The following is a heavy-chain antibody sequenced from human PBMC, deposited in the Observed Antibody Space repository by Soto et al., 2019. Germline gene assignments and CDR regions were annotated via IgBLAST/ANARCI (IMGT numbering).Heavy chain of an antibody. Sequence: SETLSLTCAVSGGSISSSNWLSWVRQPPGKGLEWIGEIYHSGSTNYNPSLKSRVTISVDKSKNQFSLKLSSVTAADTAVYYCARDRNSYSSSSGSLVWFDPWGQGTLVTVSS. V-gene: IGHV4-4*02. CDR1: GGSISSSNW. J-gene: IGHJ5*02. CDR2: IYHSGST. CDR3: ARDRNSYSSSSGSLVWFDP. D-gene: IGHD6-13*01.